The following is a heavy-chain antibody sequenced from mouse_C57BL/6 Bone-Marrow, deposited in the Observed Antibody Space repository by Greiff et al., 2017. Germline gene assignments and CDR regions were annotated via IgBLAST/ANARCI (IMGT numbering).Heavy chain of an antibody. CDR2: IYPGNSDT. V-gene: IGHV1-5*01. D-gene: IGHD1-1*01. Sequence: EVQLQQSGTVLARPGASVKMSCKTSGYTFTSYWMHWVKQRPGQGLEWIGAIYPGNSDTSYNQKFKGKAKLTAVTSASTAYMELSSLTNEDSAVYYCTRHNYYGSSPFAYWGQGTLVTVSA. CDR3: TRHNYYGSSPFAY. J-gene: IGHJ3*01. CDR1: GYTFTSYW.